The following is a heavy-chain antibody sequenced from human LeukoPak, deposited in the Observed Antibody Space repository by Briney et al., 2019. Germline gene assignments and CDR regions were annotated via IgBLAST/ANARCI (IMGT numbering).Heavy chain of an antibody. CDR3: ARGIVVVVGASDHFDY. CDR1: GFTFSTYW. CDR2: ISPDGSDK. D-gene: IGHD2-15*01. Sequence: PGGPLRLSCVASGFTFSTYWMNWVRQAPGKGLERVGTISPDGSDKYYVDSVKGRFTISRDNAKTSLYLQINSLRADDTALYFCARGIVVVVGASDHFDYWGQGTLITVS. J-gene: IGHJ4*02. V-gene: IGHV3-7*01.